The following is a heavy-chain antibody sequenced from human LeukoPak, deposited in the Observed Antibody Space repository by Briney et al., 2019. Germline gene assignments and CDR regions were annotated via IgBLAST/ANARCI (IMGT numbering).Heavy chain of an antibody. V-gene: IGHV4-39*02. CDR3: ARVETPVTTTPPFDH. Sequence: SETLSLTCTVSGGSISSSSAYWGWIRQPPGKGLEWIGSIYYRKNTYYNPSLKSRVTISADTSKNQFSLTLGSVSATDTAVYYCARVETPVTTTPPFDHWGQGTLVTVSS. J-gene: IGHJ4*02. D-gene: IGHD4-17*01. CDR2: IYYRKNT. CDR1: GGSISSSSAY.